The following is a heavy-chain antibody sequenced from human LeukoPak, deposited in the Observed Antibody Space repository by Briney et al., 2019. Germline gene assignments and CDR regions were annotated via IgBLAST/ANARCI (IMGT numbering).Heavy chain of an antibody. V-gene: IGHV4-59*01. CDR3: ARVPVRGVISIDWYFDL. CDR2: IYYSGSI. D-gene: IGHD3-10*01. Sequence: SETLSLTCTVSGGSISSYYWSWIRQPPGKGLEWIGYIYYSGSINYNPSLKSRVTISVDTSKNQFSLKLSSVTAADTAVYYCARVPVRGVISIDWYFDLWGRGTLVTVSS. CDR1: GGSISSYY. J-gene: IGHJ2*01.